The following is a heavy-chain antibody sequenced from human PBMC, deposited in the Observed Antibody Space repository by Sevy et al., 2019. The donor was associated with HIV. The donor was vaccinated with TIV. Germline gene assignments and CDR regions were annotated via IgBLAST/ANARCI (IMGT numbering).Heavy chain of an antibody. CDR1: GFIFSRYG. J-gene: IGHJ4*02. CDR3: ARESGSDWYLDY. Sequence: GGSLRLSCKASGFIFSRYGVHWVRQAPGKGLEWVASIFNDGKTKYYGDPVKGRFTISRDDSKNTLYLQMDSLRAEDTAVYYCARESGSDWYLDYWGQATLVTVSS. CDR2: IFNDGKTK. V-gene: IGHV3-33*01. D-gene: IGHD2-21*02.